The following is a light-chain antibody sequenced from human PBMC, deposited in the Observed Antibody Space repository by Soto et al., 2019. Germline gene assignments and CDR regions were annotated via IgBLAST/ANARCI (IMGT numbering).Light chain of an antibody. CDR3: QQYGSSLPWT. CDR1: QSISSSY. CDR2: GAS. Sequence: EVVLTQSPGTLSLSPGERATLSCRASQSISSSYLAWYQHKPGQAPRLLIYGASSRAADIPDRFSGSGSGTDFTLTISRLEPEDFAVYYCQQYGSSLPWTFGQGTKVEIK. V-gene: IGKV3-20*01. J-gene: IGKJ1*01.